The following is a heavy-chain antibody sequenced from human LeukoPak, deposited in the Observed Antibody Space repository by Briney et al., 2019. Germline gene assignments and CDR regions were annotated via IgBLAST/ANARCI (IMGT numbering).Heavy chain of an antibody. CDR3: AKEGPDYYDSSGFLY. Sequence: GGSLRLSCAASGFTFSNYGMHWVRQAPGKGLEWVAFKRYDGSNKYYADSVKGRFTISRDNSKNTLYLQMNSLRAEDTAVYYCAKEGPDYYDSSGFLYWGQGTLVTVSS. D-gene: IGHD3-22*01. CDR1: GFTFSNYG. CDR2: KRYDGSNK. J-gene: IGHJ4*02. V-gene: IGHV3-30*02.